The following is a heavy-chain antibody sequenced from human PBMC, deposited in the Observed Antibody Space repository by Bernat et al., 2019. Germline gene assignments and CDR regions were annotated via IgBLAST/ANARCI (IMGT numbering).Heavy chain of an antibody. CDR1: GFSFSSYA. D-gene: IGHD3-10*01. CDR2: ISGSGDST. V-gene: IGHV3-23*04. Sequence: EVQLVESGGGFVQSGGSLRLSCAASGFSFSSYAMYWVRQAPGKGLEWVSAISGSGDSTYYADSVKGRFSISRDSSKNTLYLQLNSLRAEDTAIFYCARDVGPTVMVQGVISPWGQGTLVTASS. CDR3: ARDVGPTVMVQGVISP. J-gene: IGHJ5*02.